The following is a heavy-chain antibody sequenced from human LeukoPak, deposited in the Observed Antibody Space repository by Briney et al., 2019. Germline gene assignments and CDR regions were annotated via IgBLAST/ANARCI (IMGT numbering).Heavy chain of an antibody. CDR3: ARGHFKYYDTLTGYFGLRPKYYFDY. V-gene: IGHV1-8*03. CDR1: GYTFTSYD. J-gene: IGHJ4*02. Sequence: GASVKVSCKGSGYTFTSYDINWVRQATGQGLEWMGWMNPNSGNTGYAQKFQGRVTITRNTSISTAYMELSSLRSEDTAVYYCARGHFKYYDTLTGYFGLRPKYYFDYWGQGTLVTVSS. CDR2: MNPNSGNT. D-gene: IGHD3-9*01.